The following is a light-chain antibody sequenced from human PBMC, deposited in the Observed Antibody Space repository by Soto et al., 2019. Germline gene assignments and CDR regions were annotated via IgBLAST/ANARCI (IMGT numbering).Light chain of an antibody. CDR2: GAS. J-gene: IGKJ2*01. V-gene: IGKV3-15*01. CDR3: QQYHNWPLYT. CDR1: QSVSSN. Sequence: EIVMTQSPATLSVSPGERATLSCRASQSVSSNLAWYQQKPGQAPRLLIYGASTRATGIPARFSGSGSGTEFTLTISILQSEDFAVYYCQQYHNWPLYTFGQGTKLEIK.